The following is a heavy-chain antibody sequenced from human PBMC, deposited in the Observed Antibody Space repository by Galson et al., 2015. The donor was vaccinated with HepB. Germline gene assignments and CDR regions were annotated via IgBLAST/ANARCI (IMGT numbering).Heavy chain of an antibody. V-gene: IGHV5-51*01. CDR1: GYSFTSYW. J-gene: IGHJ4*02. D-gene: IGHD3-22*01. CDR2: IYPGDSDT. Sequence: QSGAEVKKPGESLKISCKGSGYSFTSYWIGWVRQMPGKGLEWMGIIYPGDSDTRYSPSFQGQVTISADKSISTAYLQWSSLKASDTAMYYCARHLSGAKYYYDRGWALYFDYWGQGTLVTVSS. CDR3: ARHLSGAKYYYDRGWALYFDY.